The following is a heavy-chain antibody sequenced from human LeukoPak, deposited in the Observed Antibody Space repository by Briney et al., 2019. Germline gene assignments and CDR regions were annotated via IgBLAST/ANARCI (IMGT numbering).Heavy chain of an antibody. CDR1: GGSISSSNW. CDR2: IYHSGST. V-gene: IGHV4-4*02. J-gene: IGHJ4*02. Sequence: PSETLSLTCAVSGGSISSSNWWSWVRQPPGKGLEWIGEIYHSGSTNYNPSLKSRVTISVDKSKNQFSLKLSSVTAADTAVYYCAREYYYDSSGISFDYWGQGTLVTVSS. CDR3: AREYYYDSSGISFDY. D-gene: IGHD3-22*01.